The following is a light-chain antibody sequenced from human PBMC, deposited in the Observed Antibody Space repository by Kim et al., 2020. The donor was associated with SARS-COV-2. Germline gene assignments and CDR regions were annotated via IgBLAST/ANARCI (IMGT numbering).Light chain of an antibody. CDR3: KQCSDWPPT. Sequence: ILMTQSPATLSVSPGETATLSCRASRSISGNLAWYQQKPGQGPRLLIYGASTRATGVAARFSGRGSGTEFTLTISGLQSEDLAVYYCKQCSDWPPTFGQGTKVDIK. CDR2: GAS. V-gene: IGKV3-15*01. J-gene: IGKJ1*01. CDR1: RSISGN.